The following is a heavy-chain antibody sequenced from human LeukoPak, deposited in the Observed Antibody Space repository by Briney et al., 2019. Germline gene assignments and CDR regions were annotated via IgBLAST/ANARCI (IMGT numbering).Heavy chain of an antibody. CDR2: ISYDGSNK. D-gene: IGHD3-10*01. CDR1: GFTFSSYA. J-gene: IGHJ5*02. CDR3: ARDPGSYYGSGSLFEKFDP. V-gene: IGHV3-30-3*01. Sequence: GGSLRLSCAASGFTFSSYAKHWVRQAPGKGLEWVAVISYDGSNKYYADSVKGRFTISRDNSKNTLYLQMNSLRAEDTAVYYCARDPGSYYGSGSLFEKFDPWGQGTLVTVSS.